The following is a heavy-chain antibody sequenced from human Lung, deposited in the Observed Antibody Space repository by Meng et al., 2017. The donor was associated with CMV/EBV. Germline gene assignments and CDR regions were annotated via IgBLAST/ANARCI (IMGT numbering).Heavy chain of an antibody. CDR1: GDSITNHNW. Sequence: QVQLRESGPALVKPSETLSPTCAVSGDSITNHNWWAWVRQPPGKGLEWIGEIPHRGSSAYSPSLKSRVSMSIDKSKNQFSLKLTSVTAADTAVYHCLRRSGGSVWGQGTLVTVSS. CDR2: IPHRGSS. V-gene: IGHV4-4*02. J-gene: IGHJ1*01. D-gene: IGHD3-10*01. CDR3: LRRSGGSV.